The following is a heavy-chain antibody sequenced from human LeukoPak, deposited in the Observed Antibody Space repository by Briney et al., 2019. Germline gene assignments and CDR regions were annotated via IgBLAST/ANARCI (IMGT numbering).Heavy chain of an antibody. CDR3: ARVAGSIDY. D-gene: IGHD1-26*01. CDR1: GYSFTNYD. CDR2: MNLKSGYT. V-gene: IGHV1-8*03. J-gene: IGHJ4*02. Sequence: ASVKVSCKASGYSFTNYDINWVRQATGQGLEWMGWMNLKSGYTGYAQKFQGRVTITRDTSTSTVYMELSSLRSEDTAVYYCARVAGSIDYWGQGTLVTVSS.